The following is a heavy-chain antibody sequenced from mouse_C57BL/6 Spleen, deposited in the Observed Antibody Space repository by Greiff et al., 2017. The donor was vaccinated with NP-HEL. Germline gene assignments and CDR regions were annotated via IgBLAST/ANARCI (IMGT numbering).Heavy chain of an antibody. CDR2: IYPGSGST. J-gene: IGHJ1*03. D-gene: IGHD4-1*01. Sequence: VQLQQPGAELVKPGASVKMSCKASGYTFTSYWITWVKQRPGQGLEWIGDIYPGSGSTNYNEKFKSKATLTVDTSSSTAYMPLSGLTSEDSAVYYCASGLGRGDWYFDVWGTGTTVTVSS. V-gene: IGHV1-55*01. CDR1: GYTFTSYW. CDR3: ASGLGRGDWYFDV.